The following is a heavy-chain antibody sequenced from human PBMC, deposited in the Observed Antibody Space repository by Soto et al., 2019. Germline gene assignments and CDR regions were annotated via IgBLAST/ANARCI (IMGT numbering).Heavy chain of an antibody. V-gene: IGHV1-2*02. J-gene: IGHJ4*02. CDR2: MNPNTGGT. CDR1: GYTFTDFY. D-gene: IGHD4-17*01. Sequence: ASVKVSCKASGYTFTDFYLHWLRQAPGHGLEWMGWMNPNTGGTKYAQKFQGRVTMTRDMSITTGYMELSGLTSDDTAVYYCATYYGEYVGYWGQGTLVTVSS. CDR3: ATYYGEYVGY.